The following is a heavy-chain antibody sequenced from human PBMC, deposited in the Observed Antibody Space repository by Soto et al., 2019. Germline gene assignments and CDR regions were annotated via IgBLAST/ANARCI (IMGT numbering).Heavy chain of an antibody. J-gene: IGHJ4*02. D-gene: IGHD3-10*01. CDR2: ISWNSGSI. CDR3: AKDIRFGERTYYFDY. V-gene: IGHV3-9*01. Sequence: GGSLRLSCAASGFTFDDYAMHWVRQAPGKGLEWVSGISWNSGSIGYADSVKGRFTISRDNAKNSLYLQMNSLRAEDTALYYCAKDIRFGERTYYFDYWGQGTLVTVSS. CDR1: GFTFDDYA.